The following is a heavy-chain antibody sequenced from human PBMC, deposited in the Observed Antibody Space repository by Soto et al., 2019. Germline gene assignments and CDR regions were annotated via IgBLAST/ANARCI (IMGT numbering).Heavy chain of an antibody. CDR2: ISAYNGNT. V-gene: IGHV1-18*04. CDR1: GYTFTSYG. CDR3: AINIPNWFDP. J-gene: IGHJ5*02. Sequence: ASVKVSCKASGYTFTSYGISWVRQAPGQGLEWMGWISAYNGNTNYAQKLQGRVTMATDTSTSPAYMELRSLRSDDTAVYYCAINIPNWFDPWGQGTLVTVSS.